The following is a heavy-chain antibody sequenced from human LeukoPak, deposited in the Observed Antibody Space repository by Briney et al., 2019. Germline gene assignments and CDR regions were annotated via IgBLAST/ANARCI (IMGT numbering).Heavy chain of an antibody. CDR1: GYSISSGYY. D-gene: IGHD5-24*01. V-gene: IGHV4-38-2*01. J-gene: IGHJ4*02. CDR3: ARGGGYNTLDY. CDR2: IFYTGST. Sequence: SETLSLTCAVSGYSISSGYYWSWIRQPPGKGLEWIGFIFYTGSTNYNPSLKSRVTISVDTSKNQFSLRLGSVTAADTAVYSCARGGGYNTLDYWGQGTLVTVSS.